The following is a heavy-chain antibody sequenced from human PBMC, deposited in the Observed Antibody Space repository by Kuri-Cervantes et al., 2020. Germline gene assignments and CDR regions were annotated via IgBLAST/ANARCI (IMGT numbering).Heavy chain of an antibody. CDR2: INQDESEK. Sequence: GGSLRLSCAISGFTFSTYWMTWVRQAPGKGLEWVANINQDESEKYYVESVKGRFTISRDNAKNSLYLQMNSLRAEDTAVYYCARDRRSPSIAAAGTMGYYYYGMDVWGQGTTVTVSS. J-gene: IGHJ6*02. CDR1: GFTFSTYW. D-gene: IGHD6-13*01. CDR3: ARDRRSPSIAAAGTMGYYYYGMDV. V-gene: IGHV3-7*03.